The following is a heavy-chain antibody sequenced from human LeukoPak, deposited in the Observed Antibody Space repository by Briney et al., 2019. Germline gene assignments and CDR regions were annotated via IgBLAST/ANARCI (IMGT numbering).Heavy chain of an antibody. D-gene: IGHD1-7*01. J-gene: IGHJ5*02. V-gene: IGHV3-11*04. Sequence: GGSLRLSCAASGFTFSDYYMSWIRQAPGKGLEWVSYISSSGSTIYYADSVKGRFTISRDNAKNSLYLQMNSLRAEDTAVYFCARATAFQFMGTYVSWGQGTLVTVSS. CDR1: GFTFSDYY. CDR3: ARATAFQFMGTYVS. CDR2: ISSSGSTI.